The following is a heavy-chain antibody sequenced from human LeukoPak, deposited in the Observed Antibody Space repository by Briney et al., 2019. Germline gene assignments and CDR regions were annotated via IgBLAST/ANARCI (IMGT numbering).Heavy chain of an antibody. CDR3: ARESPTYYYGSGSYYGMDV. Sequence: PSETLSLTCAVYGGSFSGYYWSWIRQPPGKGLEWIGEINHSGSTNHNPSLKSRVTISVNTSKNQFSLKLSSVTAADTAVYYCARESPTYYYGSGSYYGMDVWGQGTTVTVSS. D-gene: IGHD3-10*01. CDR2: INHSGST. CDR1: GGSFSGYY. V-gene: IGHV4-34*01. J-gene: IGHJ6*02.